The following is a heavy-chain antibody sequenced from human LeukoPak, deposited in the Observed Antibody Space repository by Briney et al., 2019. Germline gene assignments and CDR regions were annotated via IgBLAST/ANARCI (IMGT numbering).Heavy chain of an antibody. CDR2: IYTGDVT. D-gene: IGHD3-16*01. CDR1: TFIVSSAY. CDR3: TAGDFFPGY. J-gene: IGHJ4*02. Sequence: GGSLRLSCVASTFIVSSAYVGWVRQAPGKGLECVSAIYTGDVTFYTDSVKGRFTISRDDSKTTLYLQMNSLRVEDTAVYYRTAGDFFPGYWGRGTLVTVSS. V-gene: IGHV3-66*01.